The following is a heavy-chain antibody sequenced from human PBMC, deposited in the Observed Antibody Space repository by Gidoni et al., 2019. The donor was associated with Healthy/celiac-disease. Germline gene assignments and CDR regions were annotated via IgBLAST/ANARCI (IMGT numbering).Heavy chain of an antibody. CDR1: GFTFDDYA. V-gene: IGHV3-9*01. CDR3: AKGSYGDYVSGYFDY. D-gene: IGHD4-17*01. J-gene: IGHJ4*02. CDR2: ISWNSGSI. Sequence: EVQLVESGGGLVQPGRSLRLSCAASGFTFDDYAMHWVRQAPGKGLEWVSGISWNSGSIGYADSVKGRFTISRDNAKNSLYLQMNSLRAEDTALYYCAKGSYGDYVSGYFDYWGQGTLVTVSS.